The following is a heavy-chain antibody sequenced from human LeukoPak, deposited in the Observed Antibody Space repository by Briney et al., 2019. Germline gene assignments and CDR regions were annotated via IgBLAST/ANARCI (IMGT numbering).Heavy chain of an antibody. CDR3: ARPGGVRYFDWLLAHPLDY. D-gene: IGHD3-9*01. V-gene: IGHV5-51*01. J-gene: IGHJ4*02. Sequence: GESLKISCKGSGHSFTSYWIGWVRQMPGKGLEWMGIIYPGDSDTKYSPSFQGQVTISADKSISTAYLQWSSLKASDTAMYYCARPGGVRYFDWLLAHPLDYWGQGTLVTVSS. CDR1: GHSFTSYW. CDR2: IYPGDSDT.